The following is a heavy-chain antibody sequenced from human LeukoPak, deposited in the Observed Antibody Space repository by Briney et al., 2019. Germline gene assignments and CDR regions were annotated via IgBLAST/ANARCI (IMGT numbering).Heavy chain of an antibody. D-gene: IGHD3-3*01. CDR1: GGSFSGYY. Sequence: SETLSLTCAVYGGSFSGYYWSWIRQPPGKGLEWIGEINHSGSTNYNPSLKSRVTISVDTSKNQFSLKLSSVTAADTAVYYCARLGYSGYYKALNWFDPWGQGTLVTVSS. J-gene: IGHJ5*02. CDR3: ARLGYSGYYKALNWFDP. CDR2: INHSGST. V-gene: IGHV4-34*01.